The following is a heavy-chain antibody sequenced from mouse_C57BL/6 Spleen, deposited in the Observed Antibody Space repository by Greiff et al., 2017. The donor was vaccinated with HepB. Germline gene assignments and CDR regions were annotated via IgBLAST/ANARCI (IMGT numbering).Heavy chain of an antibody. CDR1: GYTFTDYN. V-gene: IGHV1-18*01. CDR3: ATYGNYDAMDY. CDR2: INPNNGGT. D-gene: IGHD2-10*02. J-gene: IGHJ4*01. Sequence: DVQLQESGPELVKPGASVKIPCKASGYTFTDYNMDWVKQSHGKSLEWIGDINPNNGGTIYNQKFKGKATLTVDKSSSTAYMELRSLTSADTAVYYCATYGNYDAMDYWGQGTSVTVSS.